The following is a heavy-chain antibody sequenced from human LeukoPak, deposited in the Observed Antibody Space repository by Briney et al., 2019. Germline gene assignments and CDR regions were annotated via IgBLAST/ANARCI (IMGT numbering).Heavy chain of an antibody. D-gene: IGHD5-12*01. J-gene: IGHJ6*03. CDR3: ARYGRVAKMPTYYYYYSMDV. CDR1: GGSFSGYY. Sequence: NTSETLSLTCAVYGGSFSGYYWSGIRQPPGKGLEWIGEINHSGSTNYNPSLKSRVTISVDTSKNQFSLKLSSVTAADTAVYYCARYGRVAKMPTYYYYYSMDVWGKGTTVTVSS. V-gene: IGHV4-34*01. CDR2: INHSGST.